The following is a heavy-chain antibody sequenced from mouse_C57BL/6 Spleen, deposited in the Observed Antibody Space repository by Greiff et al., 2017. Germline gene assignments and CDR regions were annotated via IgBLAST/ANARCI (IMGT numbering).Heavy chain of an antibody. CDR1: GYTFTSYW. D-gene: IGHD1-1*01. CDR3: TRPSQYYGSSYDAMDY. J-gene: IGHJ4*01. V-gene: IGHV1-5*01. Sequence: VQLQQSGTVLARPGASVKMSCKTSGYTFTSYWMHWVKQRPGQGLEWIGAIYPGNSDTSYNQKFKGKAKLTAVTSASTAYMELSSLTNEDSAVYYCTRPSQYYGSSYDAMDYWGQGTSVTVSS. CDR2: IYPGNSDT.